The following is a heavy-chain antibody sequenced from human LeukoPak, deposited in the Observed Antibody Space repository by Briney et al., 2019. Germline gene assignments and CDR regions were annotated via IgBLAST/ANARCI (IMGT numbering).Heavy chain of an antibody. CDR1: GFTFNSYS. CDR3: ASLPKYSGSFRVAIDY. J-gene: IGHJ4*02. V-gene: IGHV3-21*01. D-gene: IGHD1-26*01. CDR2: ISSSSSYM. Sequence: GGSLRLSCAASGFTFNSYSMNWVRQAPGKGLEWVSSISSSSSYMYYADSVKGRFTISRDNAKNSLYLQMNSLRAEDTAVYYCASLPKYSGSFRVAIDYWGQGTLVTVSS.